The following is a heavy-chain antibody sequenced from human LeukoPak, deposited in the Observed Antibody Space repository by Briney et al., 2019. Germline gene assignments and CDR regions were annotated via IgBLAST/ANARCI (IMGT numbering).Heavy chain of an antibody. CDR2: ISSSSSYI. CDR1: GFTFSSYS. Sequence: GGSLRLSCAASGFTFSSYSMNWVRQAPGKGLEWVSSISSSSSYIYYADSVKGRFSISRDNAKNSLYLQMNSLRAEDTAVYYCARVPYFDWLFHFDYWGQGTLVTVSS. V-gene: IGHV3-21*01. J-gene: IGHJ4*02. CDR3: ARVPYFDWLFHFDY. D-gene: IGHD3-9*01.